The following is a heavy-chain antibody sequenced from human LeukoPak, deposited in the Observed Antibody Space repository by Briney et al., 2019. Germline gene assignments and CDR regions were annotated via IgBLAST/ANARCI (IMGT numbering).Heavy chain of an antibody. CDR2: IKNDGSEK. D-gene: IGHD2-21*01. V-gene: IGHV3-7*04. J-gene: IGHJ4*02. CDR3: ATADWFSFDF. CDR1: GFTFSSYW. Sequence: GGSLRLSCAGSGFTFSSYWMSWVRQAPGKGLEWVATIKNDGSEKNYEDSVKGRFTISRDNAKNSLYLQMSGLRAENTAVYFCATADWFSFDFWGQGTLVTVSS.